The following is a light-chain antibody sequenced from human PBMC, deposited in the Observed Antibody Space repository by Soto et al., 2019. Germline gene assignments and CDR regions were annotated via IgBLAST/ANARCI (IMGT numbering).Light chain of an antibody. J-gene: IGLJ1*01. CDR3: SSYSSSSTLFV. CDR1: SSDVGAYKY. V-gene: IGLV2-14*01. CDR2: EVS. Sequence: QSALTQPASVSGSPGQSITISCTGTSSDVGAYKYVSWYQQYPGKAPKVMIYEVSNRPSGVSNRFSGSKSGNTASLTISGLQAEDEADYFCSSYSSSSTLFVFGTGTKVTVL.